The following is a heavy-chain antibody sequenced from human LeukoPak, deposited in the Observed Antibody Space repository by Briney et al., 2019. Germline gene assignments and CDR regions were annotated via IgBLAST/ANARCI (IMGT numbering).Heavy chain of an antibody. CDR3: ARDALMVREEGNWFDP. J-gene: IGHJ5*02. D-gene: IGHD3-10*01. CDR1: GGSISSYY. Sequence: SETLSLTCTVSGGSISSYYWSWIRQPPGKGLEWIGYIYYSGSTNYNPSLKSRVTISVDTSKNQFSLKLSSVTAADTAVYYCARDALMVREEGNWFDPWGQGTLVTVSS. V-gene: IGHV4-59*12. CDR2: IYYSGST.